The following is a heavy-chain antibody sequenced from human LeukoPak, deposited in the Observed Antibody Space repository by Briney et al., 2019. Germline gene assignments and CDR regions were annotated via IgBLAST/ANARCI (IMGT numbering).Heavy chain of an antibody. D-gene: IGHD5-18*01. Sequence: VGSLRLSCAASGFTFSGSAMHWVRQASGKGLEWVGRIRSKANSYATAYAASVKGRFTISRDDSKNTAYLQMNSLKTEDTAVYYCTAMDTAVRADYWGQGTLVTVSS. J-gene: IGHJ4*02. CDR3: TAMDTAVRADY. CDR1: GFTFSGSA. CDR2: IRSKANSYAT. V-gene: IGHV3-73*01.